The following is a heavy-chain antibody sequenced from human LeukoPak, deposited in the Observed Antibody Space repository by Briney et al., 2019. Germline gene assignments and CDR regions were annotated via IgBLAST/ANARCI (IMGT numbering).Heavy chain of an antibody. CDR2: ISSSSSYT. J-gene: IGHJ3*02. CDR3: ARESPIGETSFDI. D-gene: IGHD3-10*01. CDR1: GFTFSDYY. Sequence: GGSLRLSCAASGFTFSDYYMSWIRQAPGEGLEWVSYISSSSSYTNYADSVKGRFTISRDNAKNSLYLQMNSLRAEDTAVYYCARESPIGETSFDIWGQGTMVTVSS. V-gene: IGHV3-11*05.